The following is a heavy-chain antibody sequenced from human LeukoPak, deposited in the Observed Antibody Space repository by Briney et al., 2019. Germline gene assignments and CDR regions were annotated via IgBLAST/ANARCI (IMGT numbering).Heavy chain of an antibody. Sequence: PSETLSLTCAVYGGSFSGYYWSWIRQPPGKGLEWIGEINHSGSTNYNPSLKSRVTISVDTSTNQFSLKLSSVTAADTAVYYCASRSSYYYDSSGYYYSYNWFDPWGQGTLVTVSS. J-gene: IGHJ5*02. CDR2: INHSGST. CDR3: ASRSSYYYDSSGYYYSYNWFDP. V-gene: IGHV4-34*01. CDR1: GGSFSGYY. D-gene: IGHD3-22*01.